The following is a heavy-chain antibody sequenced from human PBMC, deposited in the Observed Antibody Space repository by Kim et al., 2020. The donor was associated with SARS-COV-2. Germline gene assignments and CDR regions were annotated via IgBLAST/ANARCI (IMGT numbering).Heavy chain of an antibody. CDR1: GFSFTTSA. V-gene: IGHV3-7*03. CDR2: LRQDGSQT. J-gene: IGHJ4*02. D-gene: IGHD2-15*01. CDR3: SRCCGLDY. Sequence: GGSLRLSCVASGFSFTTSAMSWVRQAPGKGLELVASLRQDGSQTSYGDSVRGRFTISRDNAKNSLYLQMNSLTGEDTAVYYCSRCCGLDYWGQGALVTV.